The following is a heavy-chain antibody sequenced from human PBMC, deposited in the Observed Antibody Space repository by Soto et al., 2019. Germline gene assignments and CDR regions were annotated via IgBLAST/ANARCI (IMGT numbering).Heavy chain of an antibody. Sequence: PSETLSLTCTVSGGSISSGGYYWSWIRQHPGKGLEWIGYIYYSGSTYYNPSLKSRVTISVDTSKNQFSLKLSSVTAADTAVYYCARKSRRKGYCSGGSCSSFDYWGQGTLVTVSS. D-gene: IGHD2-15*01. V-gene: IGHV4-31*03. CDR1: GGSISSGGYY. CDR3: ARKSRRKGYCSGGSCSSFDY. J-gene: IGHJ4*02. CDR2: IYYSGST.